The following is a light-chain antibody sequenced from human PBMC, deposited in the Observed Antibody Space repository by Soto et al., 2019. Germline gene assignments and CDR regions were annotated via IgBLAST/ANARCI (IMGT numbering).Light chain of an antibody. V-gene: IGKV3-20*01. CDR3: QQYGSSGT. Sequence: EILLTQSPVPLSLSPGERATLSCRASQSVSNNYLAWYQQKPGQAPRLLIYGASNRATGIPDRFSGSGSGTDFTLTISRLEPEDFAVYYCQQYGSSGTFGQGTKVDI. CDR2: GAS. CDR1: QSVSNNY. J-gene: IGKJ1*01.